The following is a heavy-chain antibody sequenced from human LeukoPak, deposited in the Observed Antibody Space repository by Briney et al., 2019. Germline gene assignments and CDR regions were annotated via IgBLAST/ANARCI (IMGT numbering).Heavy chain of an antibody. J-gene: IGHJ4*02. CDR3: ARVQSIAVAGMDY. CDR1: GGSISSYY. V-gene: IGHV4-59*08. Sequence: SETLSLTCTVSGGSISSYYWSWIRQPPGKGLEWIGSIYHSGSTYYNPSLKSRVTISVDTSKNQFSLKLSSVTAADTAVYYCARVQSIAVAGMDYWGQGTLVTVSS. D-gene: IGHD6-19*01. CDR2: IYHSGST.